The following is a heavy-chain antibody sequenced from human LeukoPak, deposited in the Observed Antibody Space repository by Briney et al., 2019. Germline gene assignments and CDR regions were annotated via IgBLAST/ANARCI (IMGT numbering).Heavy chain of an antibody. Sequence: SEXXSLTCTVSGASISSYYWTWLRQPPGKGLEWIGYFYYSGSTNYNPSLTSRVTISVDTSKNQFSLKVSSVTAADTALYYCARGGPTIVDYWGQGTLVTVSS. CDR3: ARGGPTIVDY. CDR2: FYYSGST. J-gene: IGHJ4*02. V-gene: IGHV4-59*01. CDR1: GASISSYY. D-gene: IGHD1-26*01.